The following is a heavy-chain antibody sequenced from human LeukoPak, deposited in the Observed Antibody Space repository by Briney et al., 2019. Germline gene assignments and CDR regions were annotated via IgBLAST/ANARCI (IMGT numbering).Heavy chain of an antibody. CDR3: ARDQDGYNWFDY. Sequence: GGSLRLSCAASGFTFSSYGIHWVRQAPGKGLEWVAFIRSDGTDTYHADSVKGRFTISGDNAKNSLYLQMNSLRAEDTAVYYCARDQDGYNWFDYWGQGTLVTVSS. V-gene: IGHV3-30*02. CDR1: GFTFSSYG. J-gene: IGHJ4*02. CDR2: IRSDGTDT. D-gene: IGHD5-24*01.